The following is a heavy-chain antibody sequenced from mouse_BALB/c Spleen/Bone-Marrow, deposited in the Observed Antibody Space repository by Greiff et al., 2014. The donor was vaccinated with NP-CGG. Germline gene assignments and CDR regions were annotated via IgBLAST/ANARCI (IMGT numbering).Heavy chain of an antibody. Sequence: VQVVESGAELVRPGSSVKISCKASGYAFSSYWMNWVKQRPGQGLEWIGQICPGDGDTNYNGKFKGKATLTADKSSSTAYMQLSSLTSEDSAVYFCAREGYDYDWFAYWGQGTLVTVSA. CDR3: AREGYDYDWFAY. J-gene: IGHJ3*01. CDR2: ICPGDGDT. D-gene: IGHD2-4*01. V-gene: IGHV1-80*01. CDR1: GYAFSSYW.